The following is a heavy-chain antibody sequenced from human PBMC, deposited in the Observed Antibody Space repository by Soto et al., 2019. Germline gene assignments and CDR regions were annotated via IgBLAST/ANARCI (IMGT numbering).Heavy chain of an antibody. CDR3: ARAITGTNNDAFDI. V-gene: IGHV4-34*01. D-gene: IGHD1-7*01. CDR2: INHSGST. Sequence: PSETLSLTCAVYGGSFSCYYWSWIRQPPGKGLEWIGEINHSGSTNYNPSLKSRVTISVDTSKNQFSLKLSSVTAADTAVYYCARAITGTNNDAFDIWGQGTMVTVSS. J-gene: IGHJ3*02. CDR1: GGSFSCYY.